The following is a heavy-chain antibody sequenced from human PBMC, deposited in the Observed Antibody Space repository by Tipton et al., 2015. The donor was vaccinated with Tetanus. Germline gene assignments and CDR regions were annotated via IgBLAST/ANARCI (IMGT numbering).Heavy chain of an antibody. J-gene: IGHJ5*02. CDR3: ARDHYYDSSSWFDP. CDR1: GGSISSYY. Sequence: TLSLTCTVSGGSISSYYWSWIRQPPGKGLEWIGYIYYSGSTNYNPSLKSRVTISVDTSKNQFSLKLSSVTAADTAVYYCARDHYYDSSSWFDPWGQGSLVTGSS. CDR2: IYYSGST. V-gene: IGHV4-59*01. D-gene: IGHD3-22*01.